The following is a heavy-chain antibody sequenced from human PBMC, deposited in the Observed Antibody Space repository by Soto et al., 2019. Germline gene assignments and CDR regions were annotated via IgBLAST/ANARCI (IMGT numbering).Heavy chain of an antibody. D-gene: IGHD3-16*02. CDR1: GCAFSGDA. CDR3: AKDPSMITFGGVIVSEGYYFDY. CDR2: ISGSGGST. V-gene: IGHV3-23*01. J-gene: IGHJ4*02. Sequence: GGSVRLSCADSGCAFSGDARSWVRQAPGKGLEWVSAISGSGGSTYYADSVKGRFTISRDNSKNTLYLQMNSLRAEDTAVYYCAKDPSMITFGGVIVSEGYYFDYWGQGTLVTVSS.